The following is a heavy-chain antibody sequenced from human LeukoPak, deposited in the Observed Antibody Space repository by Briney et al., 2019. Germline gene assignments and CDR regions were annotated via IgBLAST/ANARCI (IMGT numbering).Heavy chain of an antibody. J-gene: IGHJ4*02. CDR2: LYSDGNT. D-gene: IGHD1-14*01. CDR1: GFTVITND. CDR3: ARGVEPLAANTLAY. V-gene: IGHV3-53*01. Sequence: HPGGSLRLSCAASGFTVITNDMTWVRPAPGKGLEWVSVLYSDGNTKYADSVQGRFTISRDNSKNTLYLEMNSLSPDDTVVYYCARGVEPLAANTLAYWGQGTLVTVSS.